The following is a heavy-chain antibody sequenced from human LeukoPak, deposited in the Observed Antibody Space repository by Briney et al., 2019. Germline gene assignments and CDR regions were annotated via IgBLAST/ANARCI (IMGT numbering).Heavy chain of an antibody. D-gene: IGHD2-15*01. J-gene: IGHJ4*02. CDR3: ARVGRAWQLPSPFDY. V-gene: IGHV1-18*01. CDR2: ISAYNGNT. CDR1: GYSFTSYG. Sequence: ASVKVSCKASGYSFTSYGISWVRQAPGQGLEWMGWISAYNGNTNYAQKLQGRVTMTTDTSTSTAYMELRSLRSDDTAVYYCARVGRAWQLPSPFDYWGQGTLVTVSS.